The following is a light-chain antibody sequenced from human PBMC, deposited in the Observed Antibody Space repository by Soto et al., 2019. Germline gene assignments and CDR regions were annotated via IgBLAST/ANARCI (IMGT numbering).Light chain of an antibody. CDR2: GAS. CDR3: HQYGTSPLT. Sequence: EIVVTQSPGTLSLSPGERATLSCRASQSVSSRSLAWYQQKPGQAPRLLISGASSRAADIPDRFSGSGSGTDFTLTITRLEPEDFAVYYCHQYGTSPLTFGGGTKVDI. J-gene: IGKJ4*01. V-gene: IGKV3-20*01. CDR1: QSVSSRS.